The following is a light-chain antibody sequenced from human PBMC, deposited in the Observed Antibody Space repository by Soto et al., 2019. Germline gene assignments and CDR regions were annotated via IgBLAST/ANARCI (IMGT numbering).Light chain of an antibody. V-gene: IGLV2-8*01. J-gene: IGLJ2*01. Sequence: QSALTQPPSASGSPRQSVSISCTGTSSDVGGYNFVSWYQQHPGKAPKLMIYEVTKRPSGVPDRFSGSKSGNTASLTVSGFQAEDEADYYCSSYAGSNNVVFGGGTKLTVL. CDR1: SSDVGGYNF. CDR2: EVT. CDR3: SSYAGSNNVV.